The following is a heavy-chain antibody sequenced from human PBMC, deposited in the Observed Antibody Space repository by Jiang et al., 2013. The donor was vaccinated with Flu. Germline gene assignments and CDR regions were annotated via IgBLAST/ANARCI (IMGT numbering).Heavy chain of an antibody. CDR3: ARGAPSSSWYEGGVDV. CDR2: IYYSGST. Sequence: GSGLVKPSETLSLTCTVSGGSISSYYWSWIRQPPGKGLEWIGYIYYSGSTNYNPSLKSRVTISVDTSKNQFSLKLSSVTAADTAVYYCARGAPSSSWYEGGVDVWGPRDHGSPVSS. J-gene: IGHJ6*01. D-gene: IGHD6-13*01. CDR1: GGSISSYY. V-gene: IGHV4-59*01.